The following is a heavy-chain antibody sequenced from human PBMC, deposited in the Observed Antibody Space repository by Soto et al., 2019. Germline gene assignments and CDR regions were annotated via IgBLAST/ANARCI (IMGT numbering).Heavy chain of an antibody. Sequence: QVQLVESGGGVVQPGRSLRLSCAASGFTFSSYGMHWVRQAPGKGLEWVAVISYDGSNKYYADTVKGRFTSSRDNSKNTLYLQMNSLRAEDTAVYYCAKDIVGASDYWGQGTLVTVSS. CDR1: GFTFSSYG. V-gene: IGHV3-30*18. D-gene: IGHD1-26*01. J-gene: IGHJ4*02. CDR3: AKDIVGASDY. CDR2: ISYDGSNK.